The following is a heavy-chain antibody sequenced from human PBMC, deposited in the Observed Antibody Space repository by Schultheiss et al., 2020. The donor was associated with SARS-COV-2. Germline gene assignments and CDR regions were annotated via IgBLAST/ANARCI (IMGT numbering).Heavy chain of an antibody. CDR1: GYSFTSYW. V-gene: IGHV5-51*01. J-gene: IGHJ5*02. D-gene: IGHD3-16*01. CDR2: IYPGDSDT. CDR3: ARQAGRTGGGFDP. Sequence: GGSLRLSCKGSGYSFTSYWIGWVRQMPGKGLEWMGIIYPGDSDTRYSPSFQGQVTISADKSISTAYLQWSSLKASDTAVYFCARQAGRTGGGFDPWGQGTLVTVSS.